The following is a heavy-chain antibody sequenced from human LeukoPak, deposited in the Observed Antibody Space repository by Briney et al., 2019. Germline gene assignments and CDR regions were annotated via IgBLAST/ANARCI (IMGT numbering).Heavy chain of an antibody. J-gene: IGHJ4*02. CDR1: GGSISSSSYY. Sequence: PSETLSLTCTVSGGSISSSSYYWGWIRQPPGKGLEWLGSIYYSGSTYYNPSLKSRVTISVDTSKNQFSLKLSSVTAADTAVYYCAITTNYEDYYFDYWGQGTLVTVSS. CDR3: AITTNYEDYYFDY. CDR2: IYYSGST. V-gene: IGHV4-39*07. D-gene: IGHD3-22*01.